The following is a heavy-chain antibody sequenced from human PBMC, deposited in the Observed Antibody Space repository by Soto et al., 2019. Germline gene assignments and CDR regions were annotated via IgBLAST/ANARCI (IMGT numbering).Heavy chain of an antibody. CDR3: ARHGYTYGGGYFDY. Sequence: EVQLVESGGGLVQPGGSLRLSCAASGVTVSSNYMSWVRQAPGKGLEWVSVIYSGGSTYYADSVKGRFTISRDHSKNTLYLQMNSLRAEATAVYYCARHGYTYGGGYFDYWGQGTLVTVSS. D-gene: IGHD5-18*01. CDR1: GVTVSSNY. CDR2: IYSGGST. V-gene: IGHV3-66*04. J-gene: IGHJ4*02.